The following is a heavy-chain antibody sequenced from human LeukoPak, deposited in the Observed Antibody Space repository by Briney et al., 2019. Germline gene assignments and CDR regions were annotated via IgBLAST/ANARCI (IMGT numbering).Heavy chain of an antibody. V-gene: IGHV4-59*01. CDR1: GGSISSYY. J-gene: IGHJ5*02. CDR2: IYYSGST. Sequence: PSETLSLTCTVSGGSISSYYWSWIRQPPGKGLEWIGYIYYSGSTNYNPSLKSRVTISVDTSKNQFSLKLSSVTAADTAVYYCARVPGTWFDPWGQGTLVTVSS. CDR3: ARVPGTWFDP.